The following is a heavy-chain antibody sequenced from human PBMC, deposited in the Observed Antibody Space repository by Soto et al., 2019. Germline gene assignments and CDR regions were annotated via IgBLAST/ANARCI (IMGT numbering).Heavy chain of an antibody. CDR2: ISSDGSTI. CDR3: ARGTASGSFLIDY. V-gene: IGHV3-30-3*01. J-gene: IGHJ4*02. CDR1: GFPFTRYA. Sequence: QVQLVESGGGVVQPGTSLRLSCAASGFPFTRYAVHWVRQAPEKGLEWVTIISSDGSTIHYVDSVKGRFTISRDNSKNTLFLQMNSLRADDTAVYYCARGTASGSFLIDYWGQGTLVTVSS. D-gene: IGHD3-10*01.